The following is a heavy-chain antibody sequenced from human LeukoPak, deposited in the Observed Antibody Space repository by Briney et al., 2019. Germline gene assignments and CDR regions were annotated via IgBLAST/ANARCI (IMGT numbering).Heavy chain of an antibody. CDR3: ASASDYYGSGSYYMDAFDY. CDR2: ISSSSSYI. V-gene: IGHV3-21*01. Sequence: GGSQRLSCTASGFTFGDYAMSWFRQAPGKGLEWVSSISSSSSYIYYADSVKGRFTISRDNAKNSLYLQMNSLRAEDTAVYYCASASDYYGSGSYYMDAFDYWGQGTLVTVSS. CDR1: GFTFGDYA. D-gene: IGHD3-10*01. J-gene: IGHJ4*02.